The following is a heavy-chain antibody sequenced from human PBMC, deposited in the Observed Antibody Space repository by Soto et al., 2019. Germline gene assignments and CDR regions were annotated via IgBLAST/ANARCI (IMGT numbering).Heavy chain of an antibody. D-gene: IGHD3-10*01. CDR1: GYTFTSYD. CDR2: RNPNSGNT. V-gene: IGHV1-8*01. CDR3: GGRGGGIDY. J-gene: IGHJ4*02. Sequence: QVQLVQSGAEVKKPGASVKVSCKASGYTFTSYDINWVRQATGQGLEWMGWRNPNSGNTGYAQKFQGRVTMTRNTPKTKALMEESNPGSEGATVYYCGGRGGGIDYWGQGTRVIVSS.